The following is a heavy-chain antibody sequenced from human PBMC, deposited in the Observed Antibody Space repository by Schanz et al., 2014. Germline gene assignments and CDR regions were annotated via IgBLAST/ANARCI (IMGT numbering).Heavy chain of an antibody. CDR3: ARENLNWEAFDI. V-gene: IGHV3-48*04. CDR2: ISRDGTTS. D-gene: IGHD7-27*01. Sequence: EVHLVESGGGLVQPGGSLRLSCATSGFIFTSYSMHWVRQAPGRGLEWLSYISRDGTTSYYADSVKGRFTISRDNAKNSLYLEMTSLRGEDTAVYYCARENLNWEAFDIWGQGTVVTVSS. J-gene: IGHJ3*02. CDR1: GFIFTSYS.